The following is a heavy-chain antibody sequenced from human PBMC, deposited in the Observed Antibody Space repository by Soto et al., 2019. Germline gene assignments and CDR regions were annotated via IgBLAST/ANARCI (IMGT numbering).Heavy chain of an antibody. V-gene: IGHV3-48*02. J-gene: IGHJ3*02. CDR2: ISSSSSTI. D-gene: IGHD3-22*01. Sequence: QAGGSLRLSCAASGFTFSSYSMNWVRQAPGKGLEWVSYISSSSSTIYYADSVKGRFTISRGNAKNSLYLQMNSLRDEDTAVYYCARDSPTYYYDSSGRGAFDIWGQGTMVTVSS. CDR1: GFTFSSYS. CDR3: ARDSPTYYYDSSGRGAFDI.